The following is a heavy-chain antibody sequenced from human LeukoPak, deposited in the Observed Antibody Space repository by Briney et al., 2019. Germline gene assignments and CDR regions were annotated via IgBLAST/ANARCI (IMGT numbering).Heavy chain of an antibody. CDR1: GYSISSGYY. CDR3: ARLVGQLSL. V-gene: IGHV4-38-2*01. J-gene: IGHJ2*01. Sequence: PSETLSLTCAVSGYSISSGYYWGWIRRPPGKGLEWIGSIYHSGSTYYNPSLKSRVTISVDTSKNQFSLKLSSVTAADTAVYYCARLVGQLSLWGRGTLVTVSS. D-gene: IGHD3-10*01. CDR2: IYHSGST.